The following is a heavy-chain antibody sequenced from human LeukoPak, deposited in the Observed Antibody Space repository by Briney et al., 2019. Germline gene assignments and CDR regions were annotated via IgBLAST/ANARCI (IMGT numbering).Heavy chain of an antibody. Sequence: SQTLSLTCAISGDSVSSNSAAWNWIRQSPSRGLEWLVRTYYRSKWYNDYAVSVKSRITINPDTSKNQFSLQLNSVTPEDTAAYYCARDRRVVRGVNTYYYYMDVWGKGTTVTISS. D-gene: IGHD3-10*01. CDR3: ARDRRVVRGVNTYYYYMDV. CDR2: TYYRSKWYN. CDR1: GDSVSSNSAA. V-gene: IGHV6-1*01. J-gene: IGHJ6*03.